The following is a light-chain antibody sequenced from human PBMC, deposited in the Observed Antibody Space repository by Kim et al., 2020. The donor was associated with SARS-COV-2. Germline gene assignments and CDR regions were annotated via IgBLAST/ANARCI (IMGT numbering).Light chain of an antibody. CDR3: QAWDSSTVV. J-gene: IGLJ2*01. Sequence: GSHGQRTRMTGYGDKLGDKYACWYQQKPGQAPVVVIYQDSKRPSGIPERSSGSKSGNTATLTISGTQAMEEADYYCQAWDSSTVVFGGGTQLTVL. V-gene: IGLV3-1*01. CDR2: QDS. CDR1: KLGDKY.